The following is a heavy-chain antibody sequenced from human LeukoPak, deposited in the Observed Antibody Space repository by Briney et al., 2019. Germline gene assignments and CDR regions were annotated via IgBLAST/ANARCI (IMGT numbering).Heavy chain of an antibody. Sequence: ASVKVSCKASGGTFSSYAISWVRQAPGQGLEWMGRIIPIFGTADYAQKFQGRVTITTDESTSTAYMELSSLRSEDTAVYYCATQYSSSSSHEDYWGQGTLVTVSS. CDR3: ATQYSSSSSHEDY. CDR1: GGTFSSYA. CDR2: IIPIFGTA. J-gene: IGHJ4*02. V-gene: IGHV1-69*05. D-gene: IGHD6-6*01.